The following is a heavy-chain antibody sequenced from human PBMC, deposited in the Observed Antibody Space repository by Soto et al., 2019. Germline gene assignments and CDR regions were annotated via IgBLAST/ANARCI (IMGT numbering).Heavy chain of an antibody. CDR3: ARGLRTRRYYYDSSGYRLYFDY. CDR2: INHSGST. D-gene: IGHD3-22*01. J-gene: IGHJ4*02. CDR1: GGSFSGYC. V-gene: IGHV4-34*01. Sequence: SETLSLTCAVYGGSFSGYCWSWIRQPPGKGLEWIGEINHSGSTNYNPSLKSRVTISVDTSKNQFSLKLSSVTAADTAVYYCARGLRTRRYYYDSSGYRLYFDYWGQGTLVTVSS.